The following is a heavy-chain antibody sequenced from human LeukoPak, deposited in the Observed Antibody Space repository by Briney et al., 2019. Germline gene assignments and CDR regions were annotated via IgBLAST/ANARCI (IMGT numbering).Heavy chain of an antibody. CDR1: GFTFSSYS. Sequence: GGSLRLSCAASGFTFSSYSMNWVRQAPGKGLEWVSGISWNSGSIGYADSVKGRFTISRDNAKNSLYLQMNSLRAEDMALYYCAKGRVGATLDAFDIWGQGTMVTVSS. CDR2: ISWNSGSI. J-gene: IGHJ3*02. CDR3: AKGRVGATLDAFDI. D-gene: IGHD1-26*01. V-gene: IGHV3-9*03.